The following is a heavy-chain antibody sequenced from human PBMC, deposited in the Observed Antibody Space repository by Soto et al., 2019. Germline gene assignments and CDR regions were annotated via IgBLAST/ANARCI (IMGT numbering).Heavy chain of an antibody. J-gene: IGHJ6*02. Sequence: QVQLVESGGGVVQPGRSLRLSCAASGFTFSSYGMHWVRQAPGKGLEWVAVIWYDGSNKYYADSVKGRFTISRDHSKNTLYLQMNSLRAEDTAVYYCAREGQWPRRHYGMDVWGQGTTVTVSS. D-gene: IGHD6-19*01. CDR3: AREGQWPRRHYGMDV. CDR1: GFTFSSYG. V-gene: IGHV3-33*01. CDR2: IWYDGSNK.